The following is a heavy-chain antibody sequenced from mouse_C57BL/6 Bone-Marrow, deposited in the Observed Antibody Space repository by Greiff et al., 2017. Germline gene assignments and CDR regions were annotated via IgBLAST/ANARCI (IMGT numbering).Heavy chain of an antibody. CDR3: AILLGGYAMDY. J-gene: IGHJ4*01. D-gene: IGHD1-1*01. CDR2: LWRGGST. Sequence: QVPLQQSGPGLVQPSQSLSITCTVSGFSLTSYGVHWVRQSPGKGLEWLGVLWRGGSTDYNAAFISRLSISKDNSKSQVFFKMNSLQADDTAIYYCAILLGGYAMDYWGQGTSGTVSS. V-gene: IGHV2-2*01. CDR1: GFSLTSYG.